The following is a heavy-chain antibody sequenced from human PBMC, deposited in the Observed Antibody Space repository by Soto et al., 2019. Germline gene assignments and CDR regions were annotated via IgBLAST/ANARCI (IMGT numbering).Heavy chain of an antibody. CDR3: AKGYCSPPNWFDP. V-gene: IGHV3-23*01. Sequence: PGGSLRLSCAASGFTFSTYAMNWLRQAPGKGLEWVSALSGSGGSTYYADSVKGRFTISRDNSKNTLYPRINSLRADDTAVYYCAKGYCSPPNWFDPWGQGTLITVSS. D-gene: IGHD2-8*02. J-gene: IGHJ5*02. CDR1: GFTFSTYA. CDR2: LSGSGGST.